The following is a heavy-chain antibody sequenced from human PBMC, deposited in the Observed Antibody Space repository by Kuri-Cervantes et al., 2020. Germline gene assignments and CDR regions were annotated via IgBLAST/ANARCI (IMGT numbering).Heavy chain of an antibody. Sequence: LSLTCAASGFTFSDYYMSWIRQAPGKGLEWVSYISSSGSTIYYADSVKGRFTISRDNAKNSLYLQMNSLRAEDTAVYYCARTRGWEWELREPSSRGSFDYWGQGTLVTVSS. CDR2: ISSSGSTI. CDR1: GFTFSDYY. V-gene: IGHV3-11*01. J-gene: IGHJ4*02. CDR3: ARTRGWEWELREPSSRGSFDY. D-gene: IGHD1-26*01.